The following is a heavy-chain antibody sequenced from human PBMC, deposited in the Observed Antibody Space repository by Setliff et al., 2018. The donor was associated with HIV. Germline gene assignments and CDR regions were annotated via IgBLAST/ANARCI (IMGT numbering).Heavy chain of an antibody. CDR3: ARGQTTNNIKAEAFDI. J-gene: IGHJ3*02. Sequence: SVKVSCKASGGIVSINWVRQAPGQRLEWMGGIIPILGVPNYAQKFQGRVTITADKSTTTVYMELSSLGSEDTAVYYCARGQTTNNIKAEAFDIRGQGTLVTVSS. CDR1: GGIVS. V-gene: IGHV1-69*10. D-gene: IGHD1-20*01. CDR2: IIPILGVP.